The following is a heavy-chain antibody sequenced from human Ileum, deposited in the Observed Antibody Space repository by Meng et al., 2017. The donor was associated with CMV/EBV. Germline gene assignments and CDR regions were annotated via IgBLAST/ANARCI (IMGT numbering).Heavy chain of an antibody. Sequence: QVQLGGSGAEVKEPWASVKVSCTTSGFTFSGYYIHWVRQAPGQGLEWMGWINSKNDGTNYARKFQGRVTMTRETSISTAHMELSGLMSDDTAVYYCVRSSGWSRFDYWGQGTLVTVSS. CDR3: VRSSGWSRFDY. CDR1: GFTFSGYY. V-gene: IGHV1-2*02. CDR2: INSKNDGT. D-gene: IGHD6-19*01. J-gene: IGHJ4*02.